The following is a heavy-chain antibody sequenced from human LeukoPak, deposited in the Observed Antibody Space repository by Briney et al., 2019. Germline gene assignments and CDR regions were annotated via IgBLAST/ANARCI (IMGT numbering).Heavy chain of an antibody. J-gene: IGHJ5*02. CDR3: ARGSRTPPGWFDP. Sequence: SVKVSCKASGGAFSSYAISWVRQAPGQGLEWMGRIIPILGIANYAQKFQGRVTITADKSTSTAYMELSSLRSEDTAVYYCARGSRTPPGWFDPWGQGTLVTVSS. V-gene: IGHV1-69*04. CDR2: IIPILGIA. CDR1: GGAFSSYA. D-gene: IGHD6-13*01.